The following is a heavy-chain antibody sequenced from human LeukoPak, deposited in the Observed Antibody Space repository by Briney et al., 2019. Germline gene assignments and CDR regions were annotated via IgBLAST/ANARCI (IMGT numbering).Heavy chain of an antibody. D-gene: IGHD4-17*01. J-gene: IGHJ4*02. CDR1: GFTFSSYA. V-gene: IGHV3-23*01. CDR3: ARDNYDYGDYYFDY. CDR2: IGGNGRTT. Sequence: PGGSLRLSCAASGFTFSSYAMSWVRQSPGKGLEWVSAIGGNGRTTYYADSVKGRFTISRDNAKNSLYLQMNSLRTEDTAVYYCARDNYDYGDYYFDYWGQGTLVTVSS.